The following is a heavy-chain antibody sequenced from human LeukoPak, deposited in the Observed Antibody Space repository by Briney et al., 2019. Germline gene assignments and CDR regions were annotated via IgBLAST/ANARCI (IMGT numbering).Heavy chain of an antibody. D-gene: IGHD6-19*01. CDR2: ISSSSSYI. Sequence: GGSLRLSCAASGFTFSSYSMNWVRQAPGKGLEWVSSISSSSSYIYYADSVKGRFTISRDDAKNSLFLQMNSLRAEDTAVYYCARVGYSSGWYGWFDPWGQGTLVTVSS. CDR1: GFTFSSYS. CDR3: ARVGYSSGWYGWFDP. J-gene: IGHJ5*02. V-gene: IGHV3-21*01.